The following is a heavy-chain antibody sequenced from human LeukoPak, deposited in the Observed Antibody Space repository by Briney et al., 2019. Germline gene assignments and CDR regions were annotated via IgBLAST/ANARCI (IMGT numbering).Heavy chain of an antibody. V-gene: IGHV1-18*01. J-gene: IGHJ4*02. D-gene: IGHD1-1*01. Sequence: ASVKVSCKASGYTFTSYGISWVRQAPGQGLEWMGRISAYNGNTNYAQKLQCRVTMTTDTSTSTAYMELRSLRSDDTAVYYCARDRNGDYVGSWGQGTLVTVSS. CDR3: ARDRNGDYVGS. CDR1: GYTFTSYG. CDR2: ISAYNGNT.